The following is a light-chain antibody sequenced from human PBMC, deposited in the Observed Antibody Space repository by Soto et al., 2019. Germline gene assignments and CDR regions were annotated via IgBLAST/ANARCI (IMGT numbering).Light chain of an antibody. J-gene: IGLJ1*01. CDR2: EVN. CDR1: SSDVGGYNY. Sequence: QSALTQPPSASGSPGQSVTISCTGTSSDVGGYNYVSWYQQHPGKAPKLMIYEVNKRPSGVPDRFSGSKSGNTASLTVYGLQAEDEADYYCSSYAGSSNYVFGTGTKVTVL. V-gene: IGLV2-8*01. CDR3: SSYAGSSNYV.